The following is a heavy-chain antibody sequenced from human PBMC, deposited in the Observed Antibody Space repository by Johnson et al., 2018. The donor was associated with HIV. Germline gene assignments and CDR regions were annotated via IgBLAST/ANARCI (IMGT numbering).Heavy chain of an antibody. CDR1: GFTFSSYG. CDR3: AKGGIATRFFDI. J-gene: IGHJ3*02. Sequence: QVQLVESGGGVVQPGRSLRLSCAASGFTFSSYGMHWVRQAPGKGLEWVAVISYDGSNKYYADSVTGRFTISRDNSKNTLYLQMNSLRAEDTALYYCAKGGIATRFFDIWGQGTMVTVSS. D-gene: IGHD6-6*01. V-gene: IGHV3-30*18. CDR2: ISYDGSNK.